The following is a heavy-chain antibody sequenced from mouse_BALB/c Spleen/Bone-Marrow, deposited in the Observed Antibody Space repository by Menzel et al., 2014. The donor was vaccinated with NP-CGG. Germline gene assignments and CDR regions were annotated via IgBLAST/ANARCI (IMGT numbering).Heavy chain of an antibody. Sequence: VQLQQSGPELVKPGASVKMSCKASGYTFTSYVMHWVKQKPRQGLEWIGYINPYNDGTKYNEKFKGKATLTSDKSSSTAYMELSSLTSEDSAVYYCARDGNPYWYFDVWGAGTTVTVSS. CDR2: INPYNDGT. CDR3: ARDGNPYWYFDV. CDR1: GYTFTSYV. D-gene: IGHD2-1*01. J-gene: IGHJ1*01. V-gene: IGHV1-14*01.